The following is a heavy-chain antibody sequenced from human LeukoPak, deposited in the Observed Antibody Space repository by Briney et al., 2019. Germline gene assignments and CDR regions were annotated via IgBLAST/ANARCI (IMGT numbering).Heavy chain of an antibody. J-gene: IGHJ6*03. CDR3: ARLAFCTNAVCFSNYYYSMDV. CDR1: GYSFTSYW. V-gene: IGHV5-51*01. Sequence: GESLKISCKGSGYSFTSYWIGWVRQMPGKGLEWMGIIYPDDSDTKYCPSFQGQVSILSGESVRTAYLQWRSLKASDTAMYYCARLAFCTNAVCFSNYYYSMDVWGRGTTVTVSS. CDR2: IYPDDSDT. D-gene: IGHD2-8*01.